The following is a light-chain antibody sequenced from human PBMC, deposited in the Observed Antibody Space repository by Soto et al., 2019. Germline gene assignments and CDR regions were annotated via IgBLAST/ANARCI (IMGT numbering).Light chain of an antibody. CDR2: GAS. V-gene: IGKV1-39*01. CDR3: QQSYTSPTT. J-gene: IGKJ5*01. CDR1: QSIGKH. Sequence: DIQMTQSPSTLSASVGDRVTITFRASQSIGKHLNWYQKKPGKAPKFVIYGASTLQSGVPSRLTGSGSGTDFTLTVNSLQAEDLATYYCQQSYTSPTTFGRGTRLEIK.